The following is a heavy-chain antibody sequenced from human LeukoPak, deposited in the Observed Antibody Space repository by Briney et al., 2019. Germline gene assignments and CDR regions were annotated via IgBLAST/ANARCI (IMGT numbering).Heavy chain of an antibody. CDR2: IHNSGRT. CDR3: ARHGTISSESYFDY. J-gene: IGHJ4*02. D-gene: IGHD1-14*01. Sequence: PSETLSLTCSVSGGPVSSYYWSWIRQSPGKGLEWIGYIHNSGRTNYNPSLKSRVTGFVDTSKNQVSLRLSSVTAADTAVYYCARHGTISSESYFDYWGQGALVTVSS. CDR1: GGPVSSYY. V-gene: IGHV4-59*08.